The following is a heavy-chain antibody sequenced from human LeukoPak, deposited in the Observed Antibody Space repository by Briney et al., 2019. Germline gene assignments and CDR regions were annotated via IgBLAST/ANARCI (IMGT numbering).Heavy chain of an antibody. D-gene: IGHD3-10*01. CDR2: ISYDGSNK. CDR3: ARDSVWFGDTPFGYFDH. Sequence: GGSLRLSCAASGFTFSSYAMPWVRQAPGKGLEWVAVISYDGSNKYYADSVKGRFTISRDNSKNTLYLQMNSLRAEDTAVYYCARDSVWFGDTPFGYFDHWGQGTLVTVSS. J-gene: IGHJ4*02. V-gene: IGHV3-30-3*01. CDR1: GFTFSSYA.